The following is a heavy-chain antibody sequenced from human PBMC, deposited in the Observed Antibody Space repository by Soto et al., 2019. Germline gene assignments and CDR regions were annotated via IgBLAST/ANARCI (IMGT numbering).Heavy chain of an antibody. CDR2: LSYDGSNK. V-gene: IGHV3-30*18. Sequence: GGSLRTSCAASGSTFPSYAIHWVRQAPCSWLESWAVLSYDGSNKYYADSVKVKFTISRENSKNTLYLQMNSLRAEDTAVYYRAQDRVKGWSGYYIYYGMDVWGQGTTVPVSS. CDR3: AQDRVKGWSGYYIYYGMDV. D-gene: IGHD3-3*01. J-gene: IGHJ6*01. CDR1: GSTFPSYA.